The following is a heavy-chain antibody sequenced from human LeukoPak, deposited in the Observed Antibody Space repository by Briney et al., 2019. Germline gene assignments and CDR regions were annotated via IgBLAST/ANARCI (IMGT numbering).Heavy chain of an antibody. Sequence: QPGGSLRPSCAASGFSFSTDWMTWVRQAPGKGLDRVANIRADESEQYYVDSVMGRFTISRDNAKNSLYLQMNSLRAEDTAVYYCATSGYSYALNYWGQGTLVTVSS. CDR2: IRADESEQ. V-gene: IGHV3-7*01. J-gene: IGHJ1*01. CDR1: GFSFSTDW. D-gene: IGHD2-2*03. CDR3: ATSGYSYALNY.